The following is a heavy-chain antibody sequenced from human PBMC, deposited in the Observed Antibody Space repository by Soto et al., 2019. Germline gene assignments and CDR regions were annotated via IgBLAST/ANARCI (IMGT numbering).Heavy chain of an antibody. CDR2: ISKSDYT. CDR1: GFAFNNYG. V-gene: IGHV3-21*01. D-gene: IGHD2-2*01. J-gene: IGHJ4*02. Sequence: GGSLRLSCTVSGFAFNNYGINWVRQAPGQGLEWVSSISKSDYTYYSDSVKGRFTISRDNAKNSVSLQMNILRVEDTAVYYCAREDSIIIPAVSDFWGQGTLVTVSS. CDR3: AREDSIIIPAVSDF.